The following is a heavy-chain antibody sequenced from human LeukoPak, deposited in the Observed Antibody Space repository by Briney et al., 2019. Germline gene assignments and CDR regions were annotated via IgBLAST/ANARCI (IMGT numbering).Heavy chain of an antibody. CDR2: ISSSSSYI. D-gene: IGHD3-3*01. CDR1: GFTFSSYS. Sequence: PGGSLRLSCAASGFTFSSYSMNWVRQAPGKGLEWVSSISSSSSYIYYADSVKGRFTISRDNAKNSLYLQMNSLRAEDTAVYYCARSIRFLEWSQFDYWGQGTLVTVSS. J-gene: IGHJ4*02. V-gene: IGHV3-21*01. CDR3: ARSIRFLEWSQFDY.